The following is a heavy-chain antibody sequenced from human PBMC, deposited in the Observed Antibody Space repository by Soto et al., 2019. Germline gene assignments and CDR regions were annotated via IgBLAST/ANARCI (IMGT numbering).Heavy chain of an antibody. CDR1: GFTFSSYS. Sequence: GESLKISCAASGFTFSSYSMNWVRQAPGKGLEWVSYISSSSSTIYYADSVKGRFTISRDNAKNSLYLQMNSLRAEDTAVYYCARDQSRQQQLVSRVDYYYYMDVWGKGTTVTVSS. CDR3: ARDQSRQQQLVSRVDYYYYMDV. J-gene: IGHJ6*03. CDR2: ISSSSSTI. D-gene: IGHD6-13*01. V-gene: IGHV3-48*01.